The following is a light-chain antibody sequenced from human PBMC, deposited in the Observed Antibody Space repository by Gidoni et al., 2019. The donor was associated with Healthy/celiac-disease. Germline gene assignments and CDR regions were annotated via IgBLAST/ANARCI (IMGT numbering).Light chain of an antibody. J-gene: IGLJ3*02. CDR2: EGS. CDR3: CSYAGSSTPPWV. V-gene: IGLV2-23*01. Sequence: QSALTQPASVSGSPGQSITISCTGTSSDVGSYNLVSWYQQHPGKAPKLMIYEGSKRPSGVSHRFSGSKSGNTASLTISGLQAEDEADYYCCSYAGSSTPPWVFGGGTKLTVL. CDR1: SSDVGSYNL.